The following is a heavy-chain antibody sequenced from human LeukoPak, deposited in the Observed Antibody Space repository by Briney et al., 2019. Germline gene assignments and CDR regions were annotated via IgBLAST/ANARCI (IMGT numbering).Heavy chain of an antibody. D-gene: IGHD4-17*01. Sequence: GGSLRLSCAASGFTFSSYGMYWVRQAPRKGLEWVSYISFSGRNVHYAVSVNGRFTISRDNPKRTLFLQMNSLRPEDTTLYYGAKPTAGSPTAAGLDYWGQGTLVTVSS. CDR1: GFTFSSYG. CDR3: AKPTAGSPTAAGLDY. J-gene: IGHJ4*02. V-gene: IGHV3-30*02. CDR2: ISFSGRNV.